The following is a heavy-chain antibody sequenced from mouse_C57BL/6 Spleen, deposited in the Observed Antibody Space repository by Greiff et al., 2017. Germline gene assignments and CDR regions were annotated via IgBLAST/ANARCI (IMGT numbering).Heavy chain of an antibody. CDR3: ARGVYDYDLWYFDV. D-gene: IGHD2-4*01. V-gene: IGHV1-82*01. CDR1: GYAFSSSW. CDR2: IYPGDGDT. J-gene: IGHJ1*03. Sequence: QVQLQQSGPELVKPGASVKISCKASGYAFSSSWMNWVKQRPGKGLEWIGRIYPGDGDTNYNGKFKGKATLTADKSSSTAYMQLSSLTSEDSAVYFCARGVYDYDLWYFDVWGTGTTVTVSS.